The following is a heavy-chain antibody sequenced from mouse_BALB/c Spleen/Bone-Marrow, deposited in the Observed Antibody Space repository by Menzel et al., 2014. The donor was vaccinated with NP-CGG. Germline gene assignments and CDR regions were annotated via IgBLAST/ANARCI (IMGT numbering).Heavy chain of an antibody. J-gene: IGHJ2*01. Sequence: EVHLVESGGGLVQPGGSLKLSCAASGFTFSSYGMSWVRQTPDKRLELVASINSNGGSTYYPGSVRGRFTIPRDNAKNTLSLQMSSLKSEDTAMYYCARGNYGNYVDYFDYWGQGTTLTVSS. V-gene: IGHV5-6-3*01. CDR1: GFTFSSYG. CDR3: ARGNYGNYVDYFDY. D-gene: IGHD2-1*01. CDR2: INSNGGST.